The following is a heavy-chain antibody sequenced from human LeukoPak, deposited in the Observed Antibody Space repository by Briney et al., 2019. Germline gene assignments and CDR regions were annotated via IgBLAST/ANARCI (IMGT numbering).Heavy chain of an antibody. CDR3: ARMGSGWDNWFDP. CDR2: IKTKTDRGTA. J-gene: IGHJ5*02. CDR1: GFTFSNAW. V-gene: IGHV3-15*01. Sequence: GGSLRLSCAASGFTFSNAWMSWVRQAPGRGLEWVGRIKTKTDRGTADYAAPVKGRFTISRDDSKDTLYLHMNSLKSEDTAVYYCARMGSGWDNWFDPWGQGTLVTVSS. D-gene: IGHD6-19*01.